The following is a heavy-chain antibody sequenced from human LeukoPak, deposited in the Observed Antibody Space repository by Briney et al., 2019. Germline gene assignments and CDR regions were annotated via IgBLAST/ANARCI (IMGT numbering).Heavy chain of an antibody. CDR1: GGSITTHY. Sequence: PSETLSLTCSISGGSITTHYWTWIRQPPGKGLEWIGYVLYSGITNYNPSLRGRITISVDTSQNQFSLSLRSVTAADTAVYYCARDLTTVTKGLDLWGQGTMVTVSS. J-gene: IGHJ3*01. D-gene: IGHD4-17*01. CDR2: VLYSGIT. CDR3: ARDLTTVTKGLDL. V-gene: IGHV4-59*11.